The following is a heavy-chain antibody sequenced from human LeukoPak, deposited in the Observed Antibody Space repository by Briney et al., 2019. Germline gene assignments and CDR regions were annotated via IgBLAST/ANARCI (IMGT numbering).Heavy chain of an antibody. CDR3: ARGNWNYAFY. V-gene: IGHV4-59*01. Sequence: SETLSLTCTVSGGSISSYYWSWIRQPPGKGLEWIGYIYYSGSTNYNPSLKSRVTISVDTSKNQFSLKLSSVTAADTAVYYCARGNWNYAFYWGQGTLVTVSP. CDR2: IYYSGST. CDR1: GGSISSYY. J-gene: IGHJ4*02. D-gene: IGHD1-7*01.